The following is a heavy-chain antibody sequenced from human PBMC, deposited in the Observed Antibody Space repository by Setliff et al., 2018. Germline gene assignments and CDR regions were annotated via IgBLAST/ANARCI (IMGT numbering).Heavy chain of an antibody. CDR3: TVYNTGSSKDHY. CDR1: GGSFGGYY. J-gene: IGHJ4*02. Sequence: LALTCAVYGGSFGGYYWSWIRQPPGKGLEWIGEINHSGSTNYNPSLKSRVTISVDTSKNQFSLTLSSVTAADTALYYCTVYNTGSSKDHYWGQGTPVTVSS. CDR2: INHSGST. D-gene: IGHD2-8*02. V-gene: IGHV4-34*01.